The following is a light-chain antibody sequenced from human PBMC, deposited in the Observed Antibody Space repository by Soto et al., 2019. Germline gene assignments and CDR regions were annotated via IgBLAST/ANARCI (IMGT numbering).Light chain of an antibody. J-gene: IGLJ3*02. Sequence: QLVLTQSPSASASLGASVKLTCTLSSGHSTYPIAWHQQQPEKGPRYLMKVNSDGSHSKGDGIPDRFSGSISGAERYLTISRLQSEDEADYYCQTWGAGCSWVFGGGTKLTVL. CDR1: SGHSTYP. CDR2: VNSDGSH. CDR3: QTWGAGCSWV. V-gene: IGLV4-69*01.